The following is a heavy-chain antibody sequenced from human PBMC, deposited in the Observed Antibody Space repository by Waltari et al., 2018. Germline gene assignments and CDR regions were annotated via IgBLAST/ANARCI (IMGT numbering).Heavy chain of an antibody. CDR1: GYSISSGYF. V-gene: IGHV4-38-2*01. CDR2: INGRSGTT. D-gene: IGHD2-8*01. J-gene: IGHJ4*02. CDR3: ARPFGYCTSGGCAFDY. Sequence: QVQLQESGPGLVKPSETLSLTCAVSGYSISSGYFWGWLRQPPEKGLDFIGYINGRSGTTNYNPSLKSRVTISKDTSNNHFSLNLTSVTAADTAVYYCARPFGYCTSGGCAFDYWGQGVLVTVSS.